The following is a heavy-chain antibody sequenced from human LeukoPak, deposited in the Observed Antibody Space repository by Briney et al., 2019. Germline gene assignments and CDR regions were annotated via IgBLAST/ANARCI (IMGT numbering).Heavy chain of an antibody. D-gene: IGHD1-26*01. J-gene: IGHJ4*02. CDR2: INPKSGGT. V-gene: IGHV1-2*02. CDR1: RYTFTGDY. CDR3: VRGGQWEMATMEV. Sequence: ASVKVSCKAFRYTFTGDYMHWVRQAPGQGLEWMGWINPKSGGTNSAQKFQGRVTMTRDTSISTAYMELSRLRSDDTAVYYCVRGGQWEMATMEVWGQGTLVTVSS.